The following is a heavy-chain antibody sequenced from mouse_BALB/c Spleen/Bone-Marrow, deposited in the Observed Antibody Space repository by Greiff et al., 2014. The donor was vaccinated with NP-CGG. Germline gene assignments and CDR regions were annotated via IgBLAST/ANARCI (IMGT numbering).Heavy chain of an antibody. J-gene: IGHJ2*01. Sequence: VQLQQSGAELVKPGASVKLSCTASGFNIKDTYMHWVKQRPEQGLEWIGRIDPANGNTKYDPKFQGKATITAATSSNTAYLQLSSLTPEDTAIYYCAKYYYGSSYFDYWGQGTTLTVSS. CDR1: GFNIKDTY. D-gene: IGHD1-1*01. V-gene: IGHV14-3*02. CDR3: AKYYYGSSYFDY. CDR2: IDPANGNT.